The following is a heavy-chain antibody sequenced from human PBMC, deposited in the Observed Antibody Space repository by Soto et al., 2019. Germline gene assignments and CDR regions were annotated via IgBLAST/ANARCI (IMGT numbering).Heavy chain of an antibody. J-gene: IGHJ4*02. D-gene: IGHD5-18*01. CDR3: ARSGYSYGPNMD. CDR2: FIPIFGTA. Sequence: LVQSGAEVKKPGSSVKVSCRASRGSFSASGFSWVRQAPGQGLEWVGGFIPIFGTANYAQKFQDRVTMTADESTSTVYMELRSLRSEDTALYYCARSGYSYGPNMDWGQGTLVTVST. CDR1: RGSFSASG. V-gene: IGHV1-69*01.